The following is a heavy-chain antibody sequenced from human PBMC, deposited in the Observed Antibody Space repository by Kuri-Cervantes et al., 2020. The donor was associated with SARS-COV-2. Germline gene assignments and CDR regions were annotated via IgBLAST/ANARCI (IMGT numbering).Heavy chain of an antibody. V-gene: IGHV3-23*01. D-gene: IGHD3-22*01. CDR3: AKGDSSGYYYVTV. CDR2: ISGSGGGT. J-gene: IGHJ4*02. CDR1: GFTFSNYA. Sequence: GESLKIFCAASGFTFSNYAMTWVRQAPGKGLEWVSAISGSGGGTNYADSVKGRFTISRDNSKNTLYLQMNSLRAEDTAVYYCAKGDSSGYYYVTVWGQGTLVTVSS.